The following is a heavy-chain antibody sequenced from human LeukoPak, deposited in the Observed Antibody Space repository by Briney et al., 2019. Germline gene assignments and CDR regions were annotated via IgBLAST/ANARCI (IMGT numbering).Heavy chain of an antibody. D-gene: IGHD2-8*01. CDR2: IKQDGSEK. CDR3: ARVGACCRSGYYYYMDV. CDR1: GFTFSSYW. J-gene: IGHJ6*03. Sequence: GGSLRLSCAASGFTFSSYWMSWVRQAPGKGLEWVANIKQDGSEKYYVDSVKGRFTISRDNAKNSLYLQMNSLRAEDTAVYYCARVGACCRSGYYYYMDVWGKGTTVTVSS. V-gene: IGHV3-7*01.